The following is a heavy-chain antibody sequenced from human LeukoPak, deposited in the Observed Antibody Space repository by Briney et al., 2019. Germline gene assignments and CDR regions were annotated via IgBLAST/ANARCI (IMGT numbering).Heavy chain of an antibody. Sequence: SVKVSCKASGGTFSSYAISWVRQAPGQGLEWMGGIIPIFGTANYAQKFQGRVTITADESTSTAYMELSSLRSEDTAVYYCAGSWGDCSSTSCYTLRSVLDPRPEDYYYYYYMDVWGKGTTVTVSS. CDR1: GGTFSSYA. D-gene: IGHD2-2*02. V-gene: IGHV1-69*01. J-gene: IGHJ6*03. CDR3: AGSWGDCSSTSCYTLRSVLDPRPEDYYYYYYMDV. CDR2: IIPIFGTA.